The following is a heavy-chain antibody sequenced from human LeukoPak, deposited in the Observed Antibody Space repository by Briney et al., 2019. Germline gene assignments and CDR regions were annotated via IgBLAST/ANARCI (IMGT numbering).Heavy chain of an antibody. V-gene: IGHV4-34*01. Sequence: SETLSLTCAVHGGSFSGYYWSWIRQPPGKGLEWIGEINHSGSTNYNPSLKSRVTISVDTSKNQFSLKLSSVTAADTAVYYCARIRGIVVVPAAPKANWFDPWGQGTLVTVSS. CDR2: INHSGST. D-gene: IGHD2-2*01. J-gene: IGHJ5*02. CDR3: ARIRGIVVVPAAPKANWFDP. CDR1: GGSFSGYY.